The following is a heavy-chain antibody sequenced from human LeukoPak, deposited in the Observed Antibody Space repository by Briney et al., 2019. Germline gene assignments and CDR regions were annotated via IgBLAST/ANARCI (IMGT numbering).Heavy chain of an antibody. J-gene: IGHJ4*02. D-gene: IGHD3-10*01. V-gene: IGHV3-23*01. CDR2: ISESGGST. CDR3: AKGSATGYFDY. CDR1: GFTFSSYA. Sequence: GGSLRLSCAASGFTFSSYAMTWVRQAPGKGLEWVSSISESGGSTFYADSVKGRFTISRDNSKNTLYLQLNSLRAKDTAEYYCAKGSATGYFDYWGQGTLVTVST.